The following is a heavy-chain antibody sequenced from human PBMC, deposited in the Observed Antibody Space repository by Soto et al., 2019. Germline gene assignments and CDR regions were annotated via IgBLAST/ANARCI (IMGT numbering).Heavy chain of an antibody. CDR2: ISGSGGST. J-gene: IGHJ6*02. Sequence: RRLSCAASGFTFSSYAMSWVRQAPGKGLEWVSAISGSGGSTYYADSVKGRFTIARDNSKNTLYLQMNRLRAEDPAVYFCSRARSGGCRDYRYYGMGVWGQGTPVTVSS. CDR3: SRARSGGCRDYRYYGMGV. D-gene: IGHD3-10*01. CDR1: GFTFSSYA. V-gene: IGHV3-23*01.